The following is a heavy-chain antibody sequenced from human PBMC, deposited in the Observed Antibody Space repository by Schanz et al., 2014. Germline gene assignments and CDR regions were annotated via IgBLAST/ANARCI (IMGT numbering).Heavy chain of an antibody. V-gene: IGHV3-23*04. CDR3: AKGQGAVINNWYFDL. Sequence: EVNLVESGGGLVQPGGSLSLSCAASGFTFSSYAMSWVRQPPGKGLEWVSSIRGSGGGTDYADSVKGRFTISRDNSINTLSLQMNSLSADDTAVYYCAKGQGAVINNWYFDLWGRGTLVTVSS. J-gene: IGHJ2*01. CDR2: IRGSGGGT. D-gene: IGHD2-21*01. CDR1: GFTFSSYA.